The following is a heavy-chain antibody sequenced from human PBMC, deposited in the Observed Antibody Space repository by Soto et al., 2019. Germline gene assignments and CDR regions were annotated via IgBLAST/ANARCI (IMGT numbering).Heavy chain of an antibody. CDR1: GLTFSSYA. CDR3: ARRLTSTVSALGY. Sequence: QVHLVESGGGVVQPGKSLRLSCKASGLTFSSYAVHWVGQAPGKGLEWVSVISGDGGNKYFAESVRGRFLISRDNSKNTVYLQMNSLRHEDTAVYFCARRLTSTVSALGYWGQGTLVTVSS. J-gene: IGHJ4*02. D-gene: IGHD6-19*01. CDR2: ISGDGGNK. V-gene: IGHV3-30-3*01.